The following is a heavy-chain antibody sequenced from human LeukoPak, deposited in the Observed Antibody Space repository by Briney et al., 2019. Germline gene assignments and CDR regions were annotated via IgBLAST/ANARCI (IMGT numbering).Heavy chain of an antibody. D-gene: IGHD2-2*01. CDR3: ARELAMSRAFDY. J-gene: IGHJ4*02. V-gene: IGHV4-31*11. Sequence: SRTLSVLCGVAAGCISSGGYYCSGILKHPGKGLEWIGYIYYSGSTYYNPSLKGRVAISVDTSKNQFSLKLSSVTAADTAVYYCARELAMSRAFDYWGQGTLVTVSS. CDR2: IYYSGST. CDR1: AGCISSGGYY.